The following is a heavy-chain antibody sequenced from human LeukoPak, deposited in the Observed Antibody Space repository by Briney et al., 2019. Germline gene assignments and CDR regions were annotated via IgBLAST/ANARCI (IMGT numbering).Heavy chain of an antibody. CDR1: GGSISSGGYS. J-gene: IGHJ4*02. Sequence: SETLSLTCAVSGGSISSGGYSWSWIRQPPGKGLEWIGYIYHSGSTYYNPSLKSRVTISVDRSKNQFSLKLSSVTAADTAVYYCGRASGGGKIDYWGQGTLVTVSS. D-gene: IGHD3-10*01. CDR3: GRASGGGKIDY. V-gene: IGHV4-30-2*01. CDR2: IYHSGST.